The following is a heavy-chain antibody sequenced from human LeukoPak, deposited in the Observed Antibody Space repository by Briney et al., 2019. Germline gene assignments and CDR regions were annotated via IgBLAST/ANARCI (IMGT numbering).Heavy chain of an antibody. CDR2: INHSGST. CDR3: ARAQPSYCSGGSCYVYYYYYMDV. V-gene: IGHV4-39*07. J-gene: IGHJ6*03. CDR1: GGSISSGGYY. Sequence: SETLSLTCTVSGGSISSGGYYWSWIRQPPGKGLEWIGEINHSGSTNYNPSLKSRVTISVDTSKNQFSLKLSSVTAADTAVYYCARAQPSYCSGGSCYVYYYYYMDVWGKGTTVTVSS. D-gene: IGHD2-15*01.